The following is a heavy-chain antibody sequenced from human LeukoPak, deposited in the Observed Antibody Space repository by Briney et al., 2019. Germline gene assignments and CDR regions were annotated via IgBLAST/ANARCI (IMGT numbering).Heavy chain of an antibody. CDR2: INHSGST. CDR1: GGSFSGYY. J-gene: IGHJ6*02. D-gene: IGHD5-18*01. CDR3: ARGGTKWSHTAMATTPHYGMDV. V-gene: IGHV4-34*01. Sequence: SETLSLTCAVYGGSFSGYYWSWIRQPPGKGLVWNGEINHSGSTNYNPTLKSRVTISVDTSKNQFSLKLSSVTAADTAVYYCARGGTKWSHTAMATTPHYGMDVWGQGTTVTVSS.